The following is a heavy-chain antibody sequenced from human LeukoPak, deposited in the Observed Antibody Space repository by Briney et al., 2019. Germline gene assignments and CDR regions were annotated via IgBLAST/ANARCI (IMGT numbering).Heavy chain of an antibody. CDR1: GFTFSSYE. CDR2: ISSSGSTI. Sequence: PGGSLRLSCAASGFTFSSYEMNWVRQAPGKGLEWVSYISSSGSTIYYADSVKGRFTISGDNAKNSLYLQMNSLRAEDTAVYYCASWGTVTTDYYYGMDVWGQGTTVTVSS. D-gene: IGHD4-11*01. CDR3: ASWGTVTTDYYYGMDV. V-gene: IGHV3-48*03. J-gene: IGHJ6*02.